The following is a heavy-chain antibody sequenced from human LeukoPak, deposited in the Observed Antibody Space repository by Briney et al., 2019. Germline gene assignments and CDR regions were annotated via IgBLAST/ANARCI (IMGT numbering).Heavy chain of an antibody. CDR2: IYYSGST. V-gene: IGHV4-39*01. D-gene: IGHD3-10*01. CDR1: GGSISSSSYY. J-gene: IGHJ4*02. CDR3: ARLRSLLWFGELND. Sequence: KPSETLSLTCTVSGGSISSSSYYWGWIRQPPGKGLEWIGSIYYSGSTYYNPPLKSRVTISVDTSKNQSSLKLSSVTAADTAVYYCARLRSLLWFGELNDWGQGTLVTVSS.